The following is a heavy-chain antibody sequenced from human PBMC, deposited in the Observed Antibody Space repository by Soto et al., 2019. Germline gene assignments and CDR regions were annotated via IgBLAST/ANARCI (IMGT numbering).Heavy chain of an antibody. J-gene: IGHJ4*02. V-gene: IGHV3-23*01. CDR2: ISGTTGST. D-gene: IGHD3-16*01. CDR3: AKEGGGPFGY. Sequence: GGSLRLSCAASGFTFSNAWMNWVRQAPGKGLEWVSAISGTTGSTYYADSVKGRFTISRDNSKNTLYLQMNSLRAEDTAVYYCAKEGGGPFGYWGQGTLVTVSS. CDR1: GFTFSNAW.